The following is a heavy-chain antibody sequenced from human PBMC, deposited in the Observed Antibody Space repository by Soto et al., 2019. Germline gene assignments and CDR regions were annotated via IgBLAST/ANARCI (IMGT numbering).Heavy chain of an antibody. V-gene: IGHV4-39*02. CDR2: ISYLGAT. CDR3: ANRFSGGRYSSSSDDY. Sequence: QLQLQESGPGLVKPSETLSLSCTVSGASINSGPYYWGWIRQPPGKGLEWIGSISYLGATYYNPSLRGRVTISVDTSKNHYSLYLTSVTAADTAVYYCANRFSGGRYSSSSDDYWGQGTLVTVSS. J-gene: IGHJ4*02. CDR1: GASINSGPYY. D-gene: IGHD6-6*01.